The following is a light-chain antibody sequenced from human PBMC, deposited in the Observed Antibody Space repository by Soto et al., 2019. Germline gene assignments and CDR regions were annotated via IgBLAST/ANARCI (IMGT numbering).Light chain of an antibody. CDR1: QSVSSSY. Sequence: EIELTQSPGTLSLSPGERATLSCRASQSVSSSYLAWYQQKPGQAPRLLIYDASSMATGIPDRFSGSGSGTDFTLTIIRLQPEDFAVYYCQQYASSPLTFGGGTKVELK. V-gene: IGKV3-20*01. J-gene: IGKJ4*01. CDR3: QQYASSPLT. CDR2: DAS.